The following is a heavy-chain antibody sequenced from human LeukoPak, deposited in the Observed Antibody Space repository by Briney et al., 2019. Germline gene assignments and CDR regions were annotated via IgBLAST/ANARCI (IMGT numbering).Heavy chain of an antibody. CDR1: GGTFSSYA. Sequence: ASVKVSCKASGGTFSSYAISWVRQAPGQGLEWMGLISAYGNTNYAQNLQGRVTMTTDTSTSTAYMELRSLRSDDTAVYYCARGIIGYYFDYWGQGTLVTVSS. CDR2: ISAYGNT. CDR3: ARGIIGYYFDY. V-gene: IGHV1-18*01. J-gene: IGHJ4*02. D-gene: IGHD2-15*01.